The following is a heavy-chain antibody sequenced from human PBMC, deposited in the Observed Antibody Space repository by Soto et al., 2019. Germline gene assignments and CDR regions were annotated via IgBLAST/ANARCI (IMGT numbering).Heavy chain of an antibody. CDR3: ARGDYYDTSGPFSDAFDI. J-gene: IGHJ3*02. CDR1: GFTFSSYS. V-gene: IGHV3-7*04. Sequence: GGSMRLSCAASGFTFSSYSMSWVRQAPGKGLEWVANIKEDGSQKWYVDSVKGRFTISRDNAKNSLYLQMNSLGAEDTAVYYCARGDYYDTSGPFSDAFDIWGRGTMVTVSS. CDR2: IKEDGSQK. D-gene: IGHD3-22*01.